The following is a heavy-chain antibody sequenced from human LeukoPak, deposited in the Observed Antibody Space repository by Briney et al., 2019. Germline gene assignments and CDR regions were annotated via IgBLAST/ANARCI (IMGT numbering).Heavy chain of an antibody. J-gene: IGHJ4*02. CDR1: GYTFTGYY. D-gene: IGHD6-19*01. Sequence: GASVKVSCKASGYTFTGYYMHWVRQAPGQGLEWMGWINPNSGGTNYAQKFQGRVTMTRDTSISTAYMELSRLRSDDTAVYYCARVKEGSSGWYGDYFDYWGQGTLVTVPS. CDR2: INPNSGGT. CDR3: ARVKEGSSGWYGDYFDY. V-gene: IGHV1-2*02.